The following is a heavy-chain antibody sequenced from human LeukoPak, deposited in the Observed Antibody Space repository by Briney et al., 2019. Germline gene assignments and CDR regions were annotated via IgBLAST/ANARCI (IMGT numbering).Heavy chain of an antibody. J-gene: IGHJ4*02. CDR3: TRGPGAASV. CDR2: IHYTGSA. D-gene: IGHD7-27*01. V-gene: IGHV4-59*01. CDR1: GASISNYY. Sequence: KPSETLSLTCTVSGASISNYYWSWSRQPPGKGLEWIGYIHYTGSAHYNPSLMSRVTISVDTPKTQFSLRLTSVTAADTAVYYCTRGPGAASVWGQGTLVTVSS.